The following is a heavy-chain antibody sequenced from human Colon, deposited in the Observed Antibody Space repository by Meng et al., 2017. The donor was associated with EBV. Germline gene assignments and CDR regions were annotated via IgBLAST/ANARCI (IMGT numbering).Heavy chain of an antibody. J-gene: IGHJ5*02. CDR3: ARAEYYNWFDP. CDR2: IYYSGNT. Sequence: QVQLQESGPGLVKPSXXLSLTCTVSGGSISSGDYFWNWIRQPPGKGLEWIGYIYYSGNTYYNPSLKSRVTISIDTSKNQFSLKLSSVTAADTAVYYCARAEYYNWFDPWGQGTMVTVSS. CDR1: GGSISSGDYF. V-gene: IGHV4-30-4*01. D-gene: IGHD1-14*01.